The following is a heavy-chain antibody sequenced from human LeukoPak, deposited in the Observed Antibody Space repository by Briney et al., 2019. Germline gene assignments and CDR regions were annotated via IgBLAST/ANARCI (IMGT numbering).Heavy chain of an antibody. J-gene: IGHJ4*02. V-gene: IGHV3-23*01. D-gene: IGHD2-21*01. CDR2: ITKSGGST. CDR1: GITFTTID. CDR3: ANVVGGY. Sequence: GRSLRLSRAVSGITFTTIDVSWVRLAPGKGLEWGSTITKSGGSTYYADSVKGRFTISRDNSKDTLFLQMNSLRAEDTAVYYCANVVGGYWGQGTLVTVSS.